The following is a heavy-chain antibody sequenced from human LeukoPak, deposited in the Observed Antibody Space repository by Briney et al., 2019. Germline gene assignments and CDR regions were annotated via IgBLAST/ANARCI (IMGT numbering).Heavy chain of an antibody. CDR1: GTFFSSYW. Sequence: GASLKISCTGSGTFFSSYWIGWVRPLPGKGLEWMGINYPGDSDTRYSPSYQGHVIIRADKSSSTAFLQCSRRNAADTAMYYCARHLLSTYTSKGDAFELCGQGTMGTVS. J-gene: IGHJ3*01. V-gene: IGHV5-51*01. CDR2: NYPGDSDT. D-gene: IGHD6-13*01. CDR3: ARHLLSTYTSKGDAFEL.